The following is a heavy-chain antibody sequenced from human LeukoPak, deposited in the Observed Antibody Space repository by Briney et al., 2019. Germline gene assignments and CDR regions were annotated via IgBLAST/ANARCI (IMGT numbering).Heavy chain of an antibody. D-gene: IGHD3-9*01. CDR1: GFTFSSYG. J-gene: IGHJ3*02. CDR3: AKDRGYDILTGYYLDSIDAFDT. V-gene: IGHV3-30*02. CDR2: IRYDGSNK. Sequence: AGGSLRLSCAASGFTFSSYGMHWVRQAPGKGLAWVAFIRYDGSNKYYADSVKGRFTISRDNSKNTLYLQMNSLRAEDTAVYYCAKDRGYDILTGYYLDSIDAFDTWGQGTMVTVSS.